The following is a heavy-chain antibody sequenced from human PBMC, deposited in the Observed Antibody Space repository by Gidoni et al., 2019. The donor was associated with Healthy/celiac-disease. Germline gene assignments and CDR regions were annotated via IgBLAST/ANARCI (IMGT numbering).Heavy chain of an antibody. D-gene: IGHD5-12*01. V-gene: IGHV4-59*01. J-gene: IGHJ4*02. CDR1: GGSISSYY. CDR3: ASGALAKGGFDY. Sequence: QVQLQESGPGLVKPSETLSLTCTVSGGSISSYYWSWIRQPPGKGLEWIGYIYYSGSTNYNPSLKSRVTISVDTSKNQFSLKLSSVTAADTAVYYCASGALAKGGFDYWGQGTLVTVSS. CDR2: IYYSGST.